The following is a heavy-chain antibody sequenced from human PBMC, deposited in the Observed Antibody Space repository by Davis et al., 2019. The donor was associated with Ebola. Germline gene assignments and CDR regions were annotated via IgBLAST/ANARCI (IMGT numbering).Heavy chain of an antibody. CDR3: ARARGSYLFRAVRTRGGAFDI. J-gene: IGHJ3*02. Sequence: ASVKVSCKASGYTFTNYDVNWVRQATGQGLEWMGWINPNSGGTNYAQKLQGRVTMTTDTSTSTAYMELRSLRSDDTAVYYCARARGSYLFRAVRTRGGAFDIWGQGTMVTVSS. D-gene: IGHD1-26*01. CDR1: GYTFTNYD. CDR2: INPNSGGT. V-gene: IGHV1-18*01.